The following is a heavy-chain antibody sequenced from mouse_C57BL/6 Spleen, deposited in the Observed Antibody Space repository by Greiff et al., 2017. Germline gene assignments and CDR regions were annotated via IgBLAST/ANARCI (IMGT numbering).Heavy chain of an antibody. CDR3: ADDYGYFDV. D-gene: IGHD2-3*01. J-gene: IGHJ1*03. CDR1: GFTFSDYG. Sequence: EVKVVESGGGLVKPGGSLKLSCAASGFTFSDYGMHWVRQAPEKGLEWVAYISSGSSTIYYADTVKGRFTISRDNAKNTLFLQMTSLRSKDTAMYYCADDYGYFDVWGTGTTVTVSS. CDR2: ISSGSSTI. V-gene: IGHV5-17*01.